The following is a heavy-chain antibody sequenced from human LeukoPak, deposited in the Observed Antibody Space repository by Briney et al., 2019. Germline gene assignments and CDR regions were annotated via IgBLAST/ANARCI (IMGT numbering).Heavy chain of an antibody. Sequence: ASVKVSCKASGGTFSSYAISWVRQAPGQGLGWMGGIIPIFGTANYAQKFQGRVTITTDESTSTAYMELSSLRSEDTAVYYCARAPNYDFWSRLGWFDPWGQGTLVTVSS. CDR2: IIPIFGTA. J-gene: IGHJ5*02. CDR1: GGTFSSYA. V-gene: IGHV1-69*05. D-gene: IGHD3-3*01. CDR3: ARAPNYDFWSRLGWFDP.